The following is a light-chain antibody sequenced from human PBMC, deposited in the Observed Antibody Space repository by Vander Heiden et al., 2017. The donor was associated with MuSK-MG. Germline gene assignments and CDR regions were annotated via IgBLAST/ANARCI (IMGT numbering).Light chain of an antibody. CDR2: DAS. V-gene: IGKV1-33*01. J-gene: IGKJ4*01. Sequence: DIQITQPPSSLSASVGDRVTITCQASQDISNYLNWYQQKPGKAPKLLIYDASNLETGVPSRFSGSGSGTDFTFTISSLQPEDIATYYCQQNENLPPLTFGGGTKVEIK. CDR3: QQNENLPPLT. CDR1: QDISNY.